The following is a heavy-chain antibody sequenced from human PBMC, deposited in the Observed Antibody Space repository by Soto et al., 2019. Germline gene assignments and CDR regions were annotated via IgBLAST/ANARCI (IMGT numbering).Heavy chain of an antibody. CDR1: GGSISSFH. D-gene: IGHD1-26*01. CDR3: ARGVVGASTGFQH. Sequence: PSETLSLTCTVSGGSISSFHWSWIRQPPGKGLEWIGFISTSGSTNYSPSLKSRVTISLGTSKNQFSLKLSSVSAADTAVDYCARGVVGASTGFQHWGQGTLVTVS. CDR2: ISTSGST. V-gene: IGHV4-59*01. J-gene: IGHJ1*01.